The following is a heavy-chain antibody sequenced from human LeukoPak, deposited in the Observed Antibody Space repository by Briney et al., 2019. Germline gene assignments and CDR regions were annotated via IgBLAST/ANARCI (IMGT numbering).Heavy chain of an antibody. Sequence: SETLSLTCTVSSGSISSYYWRWIRQPPGKGLEWIGYIYHSGSTYYNPSLKSRVTISVDRSKNQFSLKLSSVTAADTAVYYCARSSIAARHVFDYWGQGTLVTVSS. CDR2: IYHSGST. CDR1: SGSISSYY. CDR3: ARSSIAARHVFDY. J-gene: IGHJ4*02. D-gene: IGHD6-6*01. V-gene: IGHV4-59*12.